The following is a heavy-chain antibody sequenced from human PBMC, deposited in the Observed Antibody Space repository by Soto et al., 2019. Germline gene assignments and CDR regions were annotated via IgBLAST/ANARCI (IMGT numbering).Heavy chain of an antibody. J-gene: IGHJ6*02. V-gene: IGHV1-69*08. CDR1: RGTFSRYS. Sequence: QVQLVQSGAEVKKPGSSVKVSCKASRGTFSRYSITWVRPAPGHGLEWIGRIIAIFGIASYAQKFQGRVTITADESTSTAYMKLSSLRADDTAVYYCAREDRDRETGLVPAAIDGMDVWGQGTTVTVSS. CDR3: AREDRDRETGLVPAAIDGMDV. D-gene: IGHD2-2*01. CDR2: IIAIFGIA.